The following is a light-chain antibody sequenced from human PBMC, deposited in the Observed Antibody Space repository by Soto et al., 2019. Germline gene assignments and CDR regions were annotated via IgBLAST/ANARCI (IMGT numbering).Light chain of an antibody. V-gene: IGKV4-1*01. CDR1: QSVLYSSNNKNY. CDR3: QQYYSTPPT. J-gene: IGKJ4*01. CDR2: WAS. Sequence: DIVMTQSPDSLAVSLGERATINCKSSQSVLYSSNNKNYLAWYQQKPGQPPKELIYWASTRESGVPDRFSGSGSGTDFTLTISSLQAEDVAVYYCQQYYSTPPTFVGGTKVEIK.